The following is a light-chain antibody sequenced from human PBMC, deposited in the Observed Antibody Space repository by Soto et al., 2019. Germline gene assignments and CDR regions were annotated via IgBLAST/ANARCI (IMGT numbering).Light chain of an antibody. CDR1: SSDVGSYNL. CDR2: EVD. J-gene: IGLJ1*01. CDR3: CSFAGSSTYV. V-gene: IGLV2-23*02. Sequence: QSVLTQPASVSGSPGQSITITCTGTSSDVGSYNLVSWYQHHPGKAPKVMIYEVDKRPSGVSIRFSGSKSGDTASLTISGLQAEDEADYYCCSFAGSSTYVFGTGTKVTVL.